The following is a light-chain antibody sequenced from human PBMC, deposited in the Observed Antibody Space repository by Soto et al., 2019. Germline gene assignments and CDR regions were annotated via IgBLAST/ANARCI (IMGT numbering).Light chain of an antibody. J-gene: IGLJ1*01. Sequence: QSALTQPPSASGTPGQRVTISCSGSSSNIGSNYVYWYQQLPGTAPKLLIYRNNQRPSGVPDRFSGSKSGTSASPAISGLRSEDEADYYCAAWDDSLKVFGTGTKVTVL. V-gene: IGLV1-47*01. CDR3: AAWDDSLKV. CDR2: RNN. CDR1: SSNIGSNY.